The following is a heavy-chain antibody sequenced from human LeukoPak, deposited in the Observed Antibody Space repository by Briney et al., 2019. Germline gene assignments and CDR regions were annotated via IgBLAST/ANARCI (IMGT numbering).Heavy chain of an antibody. CDR3: VVGSSWYNYYGMDV. D-gene: IGHD6-13*01. V-gene: IGHV3-30*03. CDR2: ISYDGSNK. Sequence: GGSLRLSCAASGFTFSSYGMHWVRQAPGKGLEWVAVISYDGSNKYYADSVKGRFTISRDNSKNTLYLQMNSLRAEDTAAYYCVVGSSWYNYYGMDVWGKGTTVTVPS. CDR1: GFTFSSYG. J-gene: IGHJ6*04.